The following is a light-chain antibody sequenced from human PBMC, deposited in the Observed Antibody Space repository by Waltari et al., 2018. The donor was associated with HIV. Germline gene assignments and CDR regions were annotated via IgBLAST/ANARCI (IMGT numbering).Light chain of an antibody. CDR2: GNN. Sequence: QSVLTQPPSGSGAPGQRVTFSCTGSSSNIGAGYDVHWYQQLPGTAPKLLIYGNNTRPSGVPDRFSGSKSGTSASLAITGLQAEDEAYYYCQSYDSSLSGSWVFGGGTKLTVL. CDR1: SSNIGAGYD. V-gene: IGLV1-40*01. J-gene: IGLJ3*02. CDR3: QSYDSSLSGSWV.